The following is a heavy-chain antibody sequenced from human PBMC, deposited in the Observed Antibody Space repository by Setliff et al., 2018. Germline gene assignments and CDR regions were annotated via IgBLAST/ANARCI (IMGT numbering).Heavy chain of an antibody. V-gene: IGHV4-34*01. CDR2: INHSGTT. Sequence: PSETLSLTCAVYGGSFSSFYWSWIRQPPGKGLEWIGEINHSGTTNYNPSLKSRVTISVDTSKKQFSLKLSSVTAADTAVYYCAKCSSWDSHYPHFNYWGQGTLVTVSS. CDR3: AKCSSWDSHYPHFNY. D-gene: IGHD6-13*01. CDR1: GGSFSSFY. J-gene: IGHJ4*02.